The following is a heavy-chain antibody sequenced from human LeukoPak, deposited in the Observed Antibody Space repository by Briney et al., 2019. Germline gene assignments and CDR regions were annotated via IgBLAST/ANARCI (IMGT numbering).Heavy chain of an antibody. CDR1: GGSFSGYY. Sequence: SETLSLTCAVYGGSFSGYYWSWIRQPPGKGLEWIGEINHSGSTNYNPSLKSRVTISVDTSKNQFSLKLSSVTAADTAVYYCARDSVHDAFDIWGQGTMVTVSP. J-gene: IGHJ3*02. V-gene: IGHV4-34*01. CDR3: ARDSVHDAFDI. CDR2: INHSGST. D-gene: IGHD3-10*01.